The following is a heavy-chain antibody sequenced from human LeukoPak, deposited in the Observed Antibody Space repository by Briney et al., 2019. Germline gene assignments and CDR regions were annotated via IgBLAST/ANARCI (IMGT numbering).Heavy chain of an antibody. J-gene: IGHJ4*02. CDR3: ARVSRGNSVGGDY. CDR2: IYRSGST. V-gene: IGHV4-38-2*02. D-gene: IGHD4-23*01. CDR1: GYSISSGYY. Sequence: SETLSLTCTVSGYSISSGYYWGWIRQPPGKGLEWIGYIYRSGSTYYNPSLKSRVTISVDTSKNQFSLKLSSVTAADTAMYYCARVSRGNSVGGDYWGQGTLVTVSS.